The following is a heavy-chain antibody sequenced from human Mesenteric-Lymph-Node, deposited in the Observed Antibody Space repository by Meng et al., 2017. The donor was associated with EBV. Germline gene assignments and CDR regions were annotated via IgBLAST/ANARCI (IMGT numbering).Heavy chain of an antibody. Sequence: VAGGSITSDYWWSWVRQAPGKGLEWIGELLPTGSTNSNPSLGSRVTMSVDKSKNQFSLKVTSVTVADTAVYYCARDPRSGWQYSFDHWGLGTLFTVSS. J-gene: IGHJ4*02. CDR2: LLPTGST. V-gene: IGHV4-4*02. D-gene: IGHD6-19*01. CDR1: GGSITSDYW. CDR3: ARDPRSGWQYSFDH.